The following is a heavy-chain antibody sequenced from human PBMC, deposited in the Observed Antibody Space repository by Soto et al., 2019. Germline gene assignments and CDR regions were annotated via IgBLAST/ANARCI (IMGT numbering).Heavy chain of an antibody. CDR1: GYTFTSYD. CDR3: ARLVGYKTDKRVEH. J-gene: IGHJ4*02. D-gene: IGHD5-12*01. Sequence: ASVKVSCKASGYTFTSYDINWVRQATGQGLEWMGWMNPNSGNTGYAQKFQGRVTMTRNTSISTAYMELSSLRSEDTAVYYCARLVGYKTDKRVEHWCQGPRVTVAS. V-gene: IGHV1-8*01. CDR2: MNPNSGNT.